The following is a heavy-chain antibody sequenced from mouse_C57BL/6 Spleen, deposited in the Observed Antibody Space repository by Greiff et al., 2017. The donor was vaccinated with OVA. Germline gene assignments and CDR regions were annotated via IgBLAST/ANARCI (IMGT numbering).Heavy chain of an antibody. CDR3: ARSAGSSYDWYFDV. CDR1: GYTFTSYW. D-gene: IGHD1-1*01. Sequence: QVQLKQPGAELVKPGASVKLSCKASGYTFTSYWMHWVKQRPGRGLEWIGRIDPNSGGTKYNEKFKSKATLTVDKPSSTAYMQLSSLTSEDSAVYDCARSAGSSYDWYFDVWGTGTTVTVSS. J-gene: IGHJ1*03. V-gene: IGHV1-72*01. CDR2: IDPNSGGT.